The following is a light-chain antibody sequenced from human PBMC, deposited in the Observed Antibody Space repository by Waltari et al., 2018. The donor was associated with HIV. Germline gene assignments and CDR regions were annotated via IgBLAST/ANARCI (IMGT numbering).Light chain of an antibody. CDR2: NTD. J-gene: IGLJ2*01. CDR1: SGSVSTSYF. CDR3: VLYVRSVRV. V-gene: IGLV8-61*01. Sequence: QTVVTQEPSLSVSPGKTITLTCGLDSGSVSTSYFPSWYQVTPGQPQRSLLSNTDFRSSGVPDRFSGAIVGNKAALTITGAQADDESLYYCVLYVRSVRVFGGGTKLTVL.